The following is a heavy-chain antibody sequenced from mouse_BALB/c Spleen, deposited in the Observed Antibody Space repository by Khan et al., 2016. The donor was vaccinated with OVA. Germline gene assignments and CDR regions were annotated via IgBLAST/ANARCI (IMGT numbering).Heavy chain of an antibody. J-gene: IGHJ2*02. CDR1: GYSITSNYA. D-gene: IGHD1-1*01. CDR3: ARWNYYGYYFDY. Sequence: EVQLQESGPGLVKPSQSLSLTCTVTGYSITSNYAWNWIRQFPGNKLEWMGFISYSGSTTYNPSLQSRISLTRDTSKNQFFLQLKSVTTEDTATDYCARWNYYGYYFDYWGQGTSLTVSA. CDR2: ISYSGST. V-gene: IGHV3-2*02.